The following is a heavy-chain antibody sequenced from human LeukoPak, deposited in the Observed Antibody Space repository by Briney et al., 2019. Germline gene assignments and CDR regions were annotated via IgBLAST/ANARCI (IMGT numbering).Heavy chain of an antibody. Sequence: GGSLRLSCAASGFTFSNAWMSWVRQAPGKGLEWVGRIKSKTDGGTTDYAAPVKGRFTISRDDSKNTLYLQMNSLKTEDTAVYYCTTAPTGTPFWFDPWGQGTLVTVSS. CDR3: TTAPTGTPFWFDP. V-gene: IGHV3-15*01. D-gene: IGHD1-1*01. CDR1: GFTFSNAW. J-gene: IGHJ5*02. CDR2: IKSKTDGGTT.